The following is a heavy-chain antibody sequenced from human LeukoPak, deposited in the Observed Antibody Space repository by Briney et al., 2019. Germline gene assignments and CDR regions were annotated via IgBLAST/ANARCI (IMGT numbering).Heavy chain of an antibody. Sequence: ASVKVSCKASGYTFTGYYMHWVRQAPGEGLEWMGGFDPEDGETIYAQKFHGRVTMTDDTSTDTAYMELSSLRSEDTAMYYCATFTSLRYFDRWIDYWGQGTLVTVSS. D-gene: IGHD3-9*01. V-gene: IGHV1-24*01. J-gene: IGHJ4*02. CDR3: ATFTSLRYFDRWIDY. CDR1: GYTFTGYY. CDR2: FDPEDGET.